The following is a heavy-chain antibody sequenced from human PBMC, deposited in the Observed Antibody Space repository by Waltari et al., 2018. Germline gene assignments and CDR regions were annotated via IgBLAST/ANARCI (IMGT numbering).Heavy chain of an antibody. CDR1: GFTFSDYW. D-gene: IGHD2-21*01. CDR2: VNSAGSGS. CDR3: ARDTPGDGIDY. J-gene: IGHJ4*02. Sequence: EVQLVESRGGLVQPGGSLRLSCAASGFTFSDYWMHWVRQVPGKGLLWVSHVNSAGSGSSYADSVKGRFTISRDNARNILYLQMNSLTVEDTAVYYCARDTPGDGIDYWGQGTLVTVSP. V-gene: IGHV3-74*01.